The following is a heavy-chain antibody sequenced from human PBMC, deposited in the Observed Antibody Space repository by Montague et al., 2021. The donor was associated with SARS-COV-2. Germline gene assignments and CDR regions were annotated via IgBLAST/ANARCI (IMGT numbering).Heavy chain of an antibody. CDR3: ARFPTSYYYDSKAAPATPDAFDI. CDR2: IYYSGST. V-gene: IGHV4-39*01. CDR1: GGSISSSSYY. D-gene: IGHD3-22*01. Sequence: SETLSLTCTVSGGSISSSSYYWGWIRQPPGKGLEWIGSIYYSGSTYYNPSLKSRATISVDTSKNQFSLKLSSATAADTAVYYCARFPTSYYYDSKAAPATPDAFDIWGQGTMVTVSS. J-gene: IGHJ3*02.